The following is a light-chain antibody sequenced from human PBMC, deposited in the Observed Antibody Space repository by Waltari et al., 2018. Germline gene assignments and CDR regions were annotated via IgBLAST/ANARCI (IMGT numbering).Light chain of an antibody. CDR3: SSYAGSYSYV. V-gene: IGLV2-8*01. CDR2: EVS. J-gene: IGLJ1*01. CDR1: SSDVGGYNY. Sequence: QSALTQPPSASGSPGQSVTISCTGTSSDVGGYNYVSWYQQHPGKAPKLVVYEVSNRPSGVLDRFSGSKSGNTASLTVSGLQAEDEADYYCSSYAGSYSYVFGTGTKVTVL.